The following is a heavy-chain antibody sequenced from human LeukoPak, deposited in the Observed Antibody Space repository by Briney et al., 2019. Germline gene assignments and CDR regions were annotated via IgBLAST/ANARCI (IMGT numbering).Heavy chain of an antibody. CDR2: INPNTGGT. Sequence: ASVKVSCKASGYTFTDYYMHWVRQAPGQGLEWMGWINPNTGGTHYSQKFQGRVTMTRDTSISTAYMELSRLTTDDTAVYYCASLYCSGGSCTGYYFDYWGQGTLVTVSS. CDR3: ASLYCSGGSCTGYYFDY. CDR1: GYTFTDYY. D-gene: IGHD2-15*01. V-gene: IGHV1-2*02. J-gene: IGHJ4*02.